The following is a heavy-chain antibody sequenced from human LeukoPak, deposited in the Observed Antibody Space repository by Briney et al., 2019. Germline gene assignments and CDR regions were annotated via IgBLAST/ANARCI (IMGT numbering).Heavy chain of an antibody. CDR2: INPNSGGT. J-gene: IGHJ6*02. D-gene: IGHD3-10*01. Sequence: GASVKVSCKASGYTFTGYYMHWVRQAPGQGLEWMGWINPNSGGTNYAQKFQGRVTMTRDTSISTAYMELSRLRSDDTAVYYCAKGITMVRGVYYYGMDVWGQGTTVTVSS. CDR1: GYTFTGYY. V-gene: IGHV1-2*02. CDR3: AKGITMVRGVYYYGMDV.